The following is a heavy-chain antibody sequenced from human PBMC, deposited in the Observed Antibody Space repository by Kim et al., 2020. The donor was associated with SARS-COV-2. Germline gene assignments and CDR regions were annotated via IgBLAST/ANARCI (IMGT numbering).Heavy chain of an antibody. D-gene: IGHD6-6*01. J-gene: IGHJ4*02. V-gene: IGHV3-23*01. CDR2: ISGSGGST. CDR3: AKDIRSVGIAARGFDY. Sequence: GGSLRLSCAASGFTFSSYAMSWVRQAPGKGLEWVSAISGSGGSTYYADSVKGRFTISRDNSKNTLYLQMNSLRAEDTAVYYCAKDIRSVGIAARGFDYWGQGTLVTVSS. CDR1: GFTFSSYA.